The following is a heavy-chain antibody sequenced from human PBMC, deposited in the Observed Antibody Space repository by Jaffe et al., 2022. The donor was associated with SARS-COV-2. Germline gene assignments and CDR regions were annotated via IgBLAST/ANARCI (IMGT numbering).Heavy chain of an antibody. V-gene: IGHV4-59*01. CDR2: IYYSGST. J-gene: IGHJ4*02. CDR1: GGSISSYY. CDR3: ARDSPYYGSGSLAIDY. Sequence: QVQLQESGPGLVKPSETLSLTCTVSGGSISSYYWSWIRQPPGKGLEWIGYIYYSGSTNYNPSLKSRVTISVDTSKNQFSLKLSSVTAADTAVYYCARDSPYYGSGSLAIDYWGQGTLVTVSS. D-gene: IGHD3-10*01.